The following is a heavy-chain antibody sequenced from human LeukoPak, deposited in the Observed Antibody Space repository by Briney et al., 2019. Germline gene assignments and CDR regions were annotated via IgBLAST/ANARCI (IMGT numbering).Heavy chain of an antibody. CDR2: ISSSSSTI. Sequence: GGSLRLSCAASGFTFSSYSMNWVRQAPGKGLEWVSFISSSSSTIYDADSVKGRFTISRDNAKNSLYLQMNSLRAEDTAVYYCARDRGGSYSATDYWGQGTLVTVSS. CDR1: GFTFSSYS. V-gene: IGHV3-48*04. D-gene: IGHD1-26*01. J-gene: IGHJ4*02. CDR3: ARDRGGSYSATDY.